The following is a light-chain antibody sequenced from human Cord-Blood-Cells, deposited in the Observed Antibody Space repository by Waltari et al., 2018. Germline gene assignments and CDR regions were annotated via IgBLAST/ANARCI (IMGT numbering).Light chain of an antibody. CDR3: QQRRKWPPGT. CDR2: DAS. CDR1: QRVRSY. J-gene: IGKJ4*01. V-gene: IGKV3-11*01. Sequence: EIVLTQSPATLSLSPGARATLSCRASQRVRSYLAWYQQKPGQAPRLLIYDASNRATGIPARFSGSGSGTDFTLTISSLEPEDFAVYYCQQRRKWPPGTCGGGTKVEIK.